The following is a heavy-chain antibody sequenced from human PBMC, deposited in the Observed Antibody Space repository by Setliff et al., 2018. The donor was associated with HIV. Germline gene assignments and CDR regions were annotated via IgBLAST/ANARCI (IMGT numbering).Heavy chain of an antibody. CDR1: GYTFTTYA. Sequence: ASVKVSCKASGYTFTTYAMHWVRQAPGQSLEWMGWINGGIGNTKYSQKFQDRVTITRDSSADTSYMELSSLRSEDTAVYYCARGGPLITMVRGVLRWFDPWGQGTLVTVSS. J-gene: IGHJ5*02. CDR2: INGGIGNT. V-gene: IGHV1-3*01. CDR3: ARGGPLITMVRGVLRWFDP. D-gene: IGHD3-10*01.